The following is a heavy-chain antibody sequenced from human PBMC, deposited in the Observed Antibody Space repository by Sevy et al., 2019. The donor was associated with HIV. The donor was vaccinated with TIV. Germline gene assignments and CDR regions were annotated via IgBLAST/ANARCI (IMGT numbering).Heavy chain of an antibody. D-gene: IGHD5-18*01. CDR2: IYYSGST. Sequence: SETLSLTWTVSGGSISSYYWSWIRQPPGKGLEWIGYIYYSGSTNYNPSLKSRVTISVDTSKNQFSLKLSSVTAADTAVYYCARGYSYGYWGSYCFQHWGQGTLVTVSS. CDR1: GGSISSYY. V-gene: IGHV4-59*13. CDR3: ARGYSYGYWGSYCFQH. J-gene: IGHJ1*01.